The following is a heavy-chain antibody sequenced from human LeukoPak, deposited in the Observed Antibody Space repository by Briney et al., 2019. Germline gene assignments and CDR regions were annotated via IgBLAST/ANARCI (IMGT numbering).Heavy chain of an antibody. CDR3: AKNLNGGNTHSDY. Sequence: GGSLRLSCAASGFTFSSYSMNWVRQAPGKGLEWVSTISGGDTSTFYADSVKGRFTISRDNSKNTLYLQMNNLRAEDTAVYYCAKNLNGGNTHSDYWGQGTLVTVSS. CDR1: GFTFSSYS. J-gene: IGHJ4*02. CDR2: ISGGDTST. D-gene: IGHD4-23*01. V-gene: IGHV3-23*01.